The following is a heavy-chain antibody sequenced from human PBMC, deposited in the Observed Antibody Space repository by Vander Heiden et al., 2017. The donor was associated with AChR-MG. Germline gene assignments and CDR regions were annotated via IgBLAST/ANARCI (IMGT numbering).Heavy chain of an antibody. CDR3: AKDPGVYYDSSGYLN. J-gene: IGHJ4*02. CDR2: ISGSGGST. V-gene: IGHV3-23*01. CDR1: GFTFSSDA. Sequence: EVQLLESGGGLVQPGGSLRLSCAASGFTFSSDAMSWVRQAPGKGLEWVSAISGSGGSTYYADSVKGRFTISRDNSKNTLYLQMNSLRAEDTAVYYCAKDPGVYYDSSGYLNWGQGTLVTVSS. D-gene: IGHD3-22*01.